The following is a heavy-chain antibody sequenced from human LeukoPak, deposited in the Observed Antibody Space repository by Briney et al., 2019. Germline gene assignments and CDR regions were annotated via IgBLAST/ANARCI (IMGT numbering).Heavy chain of an antibody. J-gene: IGHJ3*02. D-gene: IGHD1-26*01. V-gene: IGHV4-39*01. Sequence: PSEXLSLTCTVSGGSISSSSYYWGWIRQPPGKGLEWIGSIYYSGSTYYNPSLKSRVTISVDTSKNQFSLKLSSVTAADTAVYYCARPLSGGVGATYGAFDIWGQGTMVTVSS. CDR3: ARPLSGGVGATYGAFDI. CDR2: IYYSGST. CDR1: GGSISSSSYY.